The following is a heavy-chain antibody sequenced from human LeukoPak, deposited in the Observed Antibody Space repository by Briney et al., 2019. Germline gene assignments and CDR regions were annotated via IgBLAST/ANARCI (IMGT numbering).Heavy chain of an antibody. CDR2: ITGSGDST. D-gene: IGHD6-6*01. CDR3: GKERYGSSSVVDY. V-gene: IGHV3-23*01. Sequence: GGSLRLSCAASGFTFSSYAMSWVRQAPGKGLEWVSGITGSGDSTYCADSVKGRFTISRDNSKNTVYLQMNSLRVEDTAVYHCGKERYGSSSVVDYWGHGTLVTVSS. CDR1: GFTFSSYA. J-gene: IGHJ4*01.